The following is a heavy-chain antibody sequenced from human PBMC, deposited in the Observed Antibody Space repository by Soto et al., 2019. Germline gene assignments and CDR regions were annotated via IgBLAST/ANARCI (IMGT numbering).Heavy chain of an antibody. D-gene: IGHD3-22*01. CDR2: MYYSGST. Sequence: SETLSLTCTVSGGSINSGGYYWSWIRQHPGKGLEWIGYMYYSGSTQYNPSLKSRVTMSVDTSKKQFSLKLSSVTAADTAVYYCARHPWGSGYYFFFDYWGQGTLVTVSS. CDR1: GGSINSGGYY. J-gene: IGHJ4*02. CDR3: ARHPWGSGYYFFFDY. V-gene: IGHV4-31*03.